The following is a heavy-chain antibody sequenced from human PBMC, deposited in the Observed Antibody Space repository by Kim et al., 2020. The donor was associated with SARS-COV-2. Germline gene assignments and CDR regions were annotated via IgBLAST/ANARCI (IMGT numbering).Heavy chain of an antibody. CDR1: GGSFSGYY. CDR3: AFEPGKYRLHNQAYKGRGYSGYDWGY. Sequence: SETLSLTCAVYGGSFSGYYWSWIRQPPGKGLEWIGEINHSGSTNYNPSLKSRVTISVDTSKNQFSLKLSSVTAADTAVYYCAFEPGKYRLHNQAYKGRGYSGYDWGYWGQGTLVTVSS. V-gene: IGHV4-34*01. CDR2: INHSGST. D-gene: IGHD5-12*01. J-gene: IGHJ4*02.